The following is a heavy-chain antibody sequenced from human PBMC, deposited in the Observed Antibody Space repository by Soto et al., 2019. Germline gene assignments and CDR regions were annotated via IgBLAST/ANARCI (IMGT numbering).Heavy chain of an antibody. V-gene: IGHV3-33*01. CDR3: ARGRRKDIVVVVAATLWPPFDP. D-gene: IGHD2-15*01. Sequence: HHGGSMRLSCAACGFTFSSYGMDGVRQDPGKGLEWVAVIWYDGSNKYYADSVKGRFTISRDNSKNTLYLQMNSLRAEDTAVYYCARGRRKDIVVVVAATLWPPFDPWGQGTLVTVSS. J-gene: IGHJ5*02. CDR2: IWYDGSNK. CDR1: GFTFSSYG.